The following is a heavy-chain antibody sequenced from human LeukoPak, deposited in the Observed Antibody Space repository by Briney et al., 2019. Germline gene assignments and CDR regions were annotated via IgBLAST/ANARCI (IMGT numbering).Heavy chain of an antibody. CDR1: GFTFRSYA. CDR3: TKHRSDFWRASDY. V-gene: IGHV3-23*01. J-gene: IGHJ4*02. CDR2: ISGGGDIA. D-gene: IGHD3-3*01. Sequence: PGGTLRLSCAASGFTFRSYAMSWVRQAPGKGLEWVSISGGGDIADYADSVKGRFTLSRDISKNTLYLQMNSLRAEDTAVYFCTKHRSDFWRASDYWGLGTLVTVSS.